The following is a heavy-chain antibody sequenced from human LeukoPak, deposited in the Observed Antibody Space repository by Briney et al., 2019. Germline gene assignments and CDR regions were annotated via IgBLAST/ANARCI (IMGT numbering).Heavy chain of an antibody. J-gene: IGHJ4*02. CDR1: GYTFTIYA. D-gene: IGHD3-10*01. Sequence: ASVKVSCTASGYTFTIYAMHWVRQAPGQRLEWMGWINAGNGNTKYSQKFQGRVTITRDTSASTAYMELSSLRSEDTAVYYCARGPPQRLLWFGELLYYWGQGTLVTVSS. CDR2: INAGNGNT. V-gene: IGHV1-3*01. CDR3: ARGPPQRLLWFGELLYY.